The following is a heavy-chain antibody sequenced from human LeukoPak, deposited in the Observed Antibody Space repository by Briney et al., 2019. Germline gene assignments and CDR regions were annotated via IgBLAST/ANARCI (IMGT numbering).Heavy chain of an antibody. CDR1: GFPVSSNY. Sequence: PGGSLRLSCAASGFPVSSNYMTWVRQAPQKGLEWVSTIHSDGTTYYVDFVKGRFLISRDISQNTVYLEMNSLRAEDAAVYYCAREGWEELGHYFDYWGQGTVVTVSS. D-gene: IGHD1-26*01. J-gene: IGHJ4*02. V-gene: IGHV3-53*01. CDR2: IHSDGTT. CDR3: AREGWEELGHYFDY.